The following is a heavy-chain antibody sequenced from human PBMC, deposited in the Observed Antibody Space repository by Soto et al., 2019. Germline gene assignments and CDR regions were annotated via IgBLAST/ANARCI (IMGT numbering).Heavy chain of an antibody. CDR2: IDPSGTT. CDR3: ALGMFMDV. J-gene: IGHJ6*03. V-gene: IGHV4-31*03. Sequence: QVQLQESGPGLVKPSQTLSLSCSVSRVPITTSGHYWNFVRQQPGRGLAWIGYIDPSGTTYYNPSLKTRLALSVEPSTHQISLKLRSVTAADTALYCFALGMFMDVWGRGTTVIVSS. CDR1: RVPITTSGHY. D-gene: IGHD3-16*01.